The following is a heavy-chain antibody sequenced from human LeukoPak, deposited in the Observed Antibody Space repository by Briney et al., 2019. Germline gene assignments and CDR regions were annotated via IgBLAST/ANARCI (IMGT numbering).Heavy chain of an antibody. CDR2: IYYSGST. CDR1: GGSISSGGYY. Sequence: SETLSLTCTISGGSISSGGYYWSWIRQHPGKGLEWIGYIYYSGSTYYNPSLRSRVTISVDTSKNQFSLKLSSVTAADTAVYSCARTAGTTMKGNWFDPWGQGTLVTVSS. J-gene: IGHJ5*02. V-gene: IGHV4-31*03. CDR3: ARTAGTTMKGNWFDP. D-gene: IGHD1-7*01.